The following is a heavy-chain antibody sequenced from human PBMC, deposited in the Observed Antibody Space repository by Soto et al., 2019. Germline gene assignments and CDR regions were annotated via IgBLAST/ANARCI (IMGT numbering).Heavy chain of an antibody. CDR1: SGSFSNYY. J-gene: IGHJ6*02. CDR2: IDHSGGI. D-gene: IGHD3-16*02. CDR3: ARGGGNHRYGIYYYHGMDV. Sequence: TSETLSLTCAVYSGSFSNYYWSWIRQSPGNGLEWIGEIDHSGGINFNPSLESRVTISVDTSKNQFSLKLNSVTAADTAVYYCARGGGNHRYGIYYYHGMDVWGQGTTVTVYS. V-gene: IGHV4-34*01.